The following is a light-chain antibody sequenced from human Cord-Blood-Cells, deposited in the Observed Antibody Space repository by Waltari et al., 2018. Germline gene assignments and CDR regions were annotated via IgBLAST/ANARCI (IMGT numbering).Light chain of an antibody. V-gene: IGKV3-11*01. CDR3: QQRSNWPT. Sequence: EIVLPQSPATLSMSPGERATLSCRASKSVSIYLAWYQHKPGQATRLCIYDASNRAPGIPARFSGSGSGTDFTLTISSLGPEDFAVYYCQQRSNWPTFGQGTKVEIK. CDR2: DAS. CDR1: KSVSIY. J-gene: IGKJ1*01.